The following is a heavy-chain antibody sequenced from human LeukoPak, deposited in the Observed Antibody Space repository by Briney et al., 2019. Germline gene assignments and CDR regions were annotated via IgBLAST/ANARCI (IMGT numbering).Heavy chain of an antibody. CDR2: IYYTGST. V-gene: IGHV4-59*08. J-gene: IGHJ4*02. CDR3: ARRDRYCSGGTCYSPFDY. Sequence: SETLSLTCTVSGGSINNYYWNWLRQPPGKGLEWIGYIYYTGSTNYNPSLNSRATISVDTSKNQFSLKLSSVTAADTAVYYCARRDRYCSGGTCYSPFDYWGQGTLVTVSS. CDR1: GGSINNYY. D-gene: IGHD2-15*01.